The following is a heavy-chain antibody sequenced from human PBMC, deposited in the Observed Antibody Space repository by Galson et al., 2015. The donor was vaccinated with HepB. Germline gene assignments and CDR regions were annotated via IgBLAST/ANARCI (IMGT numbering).Heavy chain of an antibody. J-gene: IGHJ2*01. V-gene: IGHV3-7*01. Sequence: SLRLSCAASGFTFSSYWMSWVRQAPGKGLEWVANIKQDGSEKYYVDSVKGRFAISRDNAKNSLYLQMNSLRAEDTAVYYCARRITMVRATYWYFDLWGRGTLVTVSS. CDR3: ARRITMVRATYWYFDL. CDR1: GFTFSSYW. CDR2: IKQDGSEK. D-gene: IGHD3-10*01.